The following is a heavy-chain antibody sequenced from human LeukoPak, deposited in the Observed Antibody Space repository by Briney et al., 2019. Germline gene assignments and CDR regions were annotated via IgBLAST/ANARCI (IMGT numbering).Heavy chain of an antibody. CDR3: AREVVAAIYGMDV. CDR2: IHTSGST. V-gene: IGHV4-4*07. D-gene: IGHD2-15*01. J-gene: IGHJ6*02. CDR1: GGSISSYY. Sequence: PSETLSLTCTVSGGSISSYYWNWIRQPAGKGLEWIGRIHTSGSTNYNPSLKSRVTMSVDTSKNQFSLKLSSVTAADTAVYYCAREVVAAIYGMDVWGQGTTVTVSS.